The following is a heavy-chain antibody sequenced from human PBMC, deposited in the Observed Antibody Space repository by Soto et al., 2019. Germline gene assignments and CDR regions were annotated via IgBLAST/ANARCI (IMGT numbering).Heavy chain of an antibody. D-gene: IGHD6-19*01. V-gene: IGHV4-34*01. Sequence: SETLSLTCVVSGGSFSGYFWTWIRQSRGRGLEWIGEISHSGSRNYNPAFQSRVIISVDSSKNHVSLKLSSVTAADSATYFCARGLAYDRPITVAEPFDSWGQGTLVNVSS. CDR2: ISHSGSR. CDR1: GGSFSGYF. J-gene: IGHJ4*02. CDR3: ARGLAYDRPITVAEPFDS.